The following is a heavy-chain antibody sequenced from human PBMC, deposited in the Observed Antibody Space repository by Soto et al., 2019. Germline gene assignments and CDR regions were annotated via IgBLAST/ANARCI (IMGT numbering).Heavy chain of an antibody. CDR1: GYTFTSYG. J-gene: IGHJ4*02. Sequence: ASVKVSCKASGYTFTSYGISWVRQAPGQGLEWMGWISAYNGNTNYAQKLQGRVTMTTDTSTSTAYMELRSLRAEDTAVYYCARLLSAAGTKPLDFWGQGTLVTVSS. V-gene: IGHV1-18*01. CDR3: ARLLSAAGTKPLDF. D-gene: IGHD1-1*01. CDR2: ISAYNGNT.